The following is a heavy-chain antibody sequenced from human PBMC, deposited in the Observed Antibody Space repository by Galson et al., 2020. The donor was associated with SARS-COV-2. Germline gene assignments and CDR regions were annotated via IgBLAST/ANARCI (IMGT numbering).Heavy chain of an antibody. CDR2: IRSKANSYAT. J-gene: IGHJ3*02. Sequence: GESLKISCAASGFIFSDSPIHWVRQASGRGLEWVGRIRSKANSYATAYAASVKGRFTISRDDSENTAYLQMNSLKTEDTAVYYCTRVPPYSSLFWDAFDIWGQGTMVTVSS. D-gene: IGHD6-6*01. CDR3: TRVPPYSSLFWDAFDI. CDR1: GFIFSDSP. V-gene: IGHV3-73*01.